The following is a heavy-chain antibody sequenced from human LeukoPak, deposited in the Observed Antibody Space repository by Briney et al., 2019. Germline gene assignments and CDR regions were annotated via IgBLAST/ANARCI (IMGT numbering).Heavy chain of an antibody. CDR2: IPYDGAHG. CDR1: GFIFSRHA. Sequence: GGSLRPSCAMSGFIFSRHATHWVRQAPHKGLEWVAFIPYDGAHGYYADSVKGRFTISRDNSKGALYLPLNSLTPDDTAVYYCAKETGGLLLFFGIQLWCQGSLITVSS. D-gene: IGHD1-1*01. CDR3: AKETGGLLLFFGIQL. V-gene: IGHV3-30*02. J-gene: IGHJ4*02.